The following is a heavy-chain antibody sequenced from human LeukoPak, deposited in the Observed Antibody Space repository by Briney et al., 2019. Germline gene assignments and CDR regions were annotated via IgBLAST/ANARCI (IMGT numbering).Heavy chain of an antibody. CDR3: AKGARGFDS. CDR2: IYYSGTT. J-gene: IGHJ4*02. V-gene: IGHV4-59*01. CDR1: GGSISSYY. D-gene: IGHD3-10*01. Sequence: PSETLSLTCTVSGGSISSYYWSWIRQPPGKGLDWIGYIYYSGTTNYNPSLKNRVTISIDMSKNQFSLKLSSVTAADTAVYYCAKGARGFDSWGQGTLVTVSS.